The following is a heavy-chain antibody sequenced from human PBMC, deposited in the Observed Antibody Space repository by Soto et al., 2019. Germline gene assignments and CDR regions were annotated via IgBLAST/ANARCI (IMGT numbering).Heavy chain of an antibody. CDR3: ARGFADMDV. V-gene: IGHV3-23*01. J-gene: IGHJ6*02. Sequence: PGGSLRLSCAASGFAFSSYAMNWVRQAPGKGLEWVSAISGSGGTTFYADSVKGRFSISRDNSKNMLHLQMNSLRAEDTAVYYCARGFADMDVWGQGTTVTVSS. CDR2: ISGSGGTT. CDR1: GFAFSSYA.